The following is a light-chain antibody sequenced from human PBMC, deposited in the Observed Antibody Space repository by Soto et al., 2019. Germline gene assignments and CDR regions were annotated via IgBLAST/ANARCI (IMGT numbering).Light chain of an antibody. CDR2: EVS. CDR3: CSYAGSRTWV. Sequence: QSAPIQPASVSGSPGQSITISCTGTNSDIGLFSLVSWYQQYPDKAPKLILYEVSKWPSGIPHRFSGSKSGNMASLTISGLQAEDEADYYCCSYAGSRTWVFGGGTKLTVL. J-gene: IGLJ3*02. V-gene: IGLV2-23*02. CDR1: NSDIGLFSL.